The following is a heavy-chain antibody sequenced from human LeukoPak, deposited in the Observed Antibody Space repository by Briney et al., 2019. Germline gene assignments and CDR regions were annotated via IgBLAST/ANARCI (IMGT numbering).Heavy chain of an antibody. V-gene: IGHV1-69*13. D-gene: IGHD3-22*01. CDR2: IIPIFGTV. Sequence: SVKVSCKASGGTFSSYAISWVRQAPGQGLEWMGGIIPIFGTVNYAQKFQGRVTITADESTSTAYMELSSLRSEDTAVYYCARDGYYDSSGYYYDYYYYMDVWGKGTTVTVSS. J-gene: IGHJ6*03. CDR3: ARDGYYDSSGYYYDYYYYMDV. CDR1: GGTFSSYA.